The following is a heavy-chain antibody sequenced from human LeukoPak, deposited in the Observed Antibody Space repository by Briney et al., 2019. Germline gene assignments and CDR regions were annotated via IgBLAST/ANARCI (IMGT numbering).Heavy chain of an antibody. J-gene: IGHJ4*02. D-gene: IGHD2/OR15-2a*01. Sequence: SETLSLTCTVSGGPISTSYFWGWVRQPPGKGLEWIGTTDYSGTSYYNPSLRSRVTISVDTSKNQFSLKLRPVTAADTAVYYCARHIPGNPYFDYWGQGTLVTVSS. CDR3: ARHIPGNPYFDY. V-gene: IGHV4-39*01. CDR2: TDYSGTS. CDR1: GGPISTSYF.